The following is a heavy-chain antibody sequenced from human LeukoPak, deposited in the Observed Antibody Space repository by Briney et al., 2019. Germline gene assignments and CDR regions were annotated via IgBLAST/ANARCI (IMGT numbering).Heavy chain of an antibody. CDR3: ARASGGSCYGY. V-gene: IGHV4-34*01. CDR2: INHSGST. J-gene: IGHJ4*02. CDR1: GGSFSGYY. D-gene: IGHD2-15*01. Sequence: SETLSLTGAVYGGSFSGYYWSWIRQPPGKGLEWIGEINHSGSTNYNPSLKSRVTISVDTSKNQFSLKLSSVTAADTAVYYCARASGGSCYGYWGQGTLVTVSS.